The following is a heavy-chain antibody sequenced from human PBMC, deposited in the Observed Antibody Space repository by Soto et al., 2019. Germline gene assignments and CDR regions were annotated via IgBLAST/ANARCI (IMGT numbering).Heavy chain of an antibody. V-gene: IGHV3-30-3*01. Sequence: PGGSLRLSCAASGFTFSSYAMHWVRQAPGKGLEWVAVISYDGSNKYYADSVKGRFTISRDNSKNTLYLQMNSLRAEDTAVYYCARGRVDYYDSSGLWSYGMDVWGQGTTVTVSS. CDR2: ISYDGSNK. J-gene: IGHJ6*02. CDR1: GFTFSSYA. D-gene: IGHD3-22*01. CDR3: ARGRVDYYDSSGLWSYGMDV.